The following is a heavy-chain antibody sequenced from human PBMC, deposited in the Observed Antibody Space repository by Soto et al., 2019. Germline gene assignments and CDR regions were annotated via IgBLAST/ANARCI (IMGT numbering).Heavy chain of an antibody. V-gene: IGHV3-30*03. J-gene: IGHJ4*02. CDR2: ISYDGSKK. Sequence: QLPLVESGGGVVQPGRSLRLSCAASGFPFTTYGMHWVREGPGKGLEWVAVISYDGSKKYYADSVKGRFTISRDNSKNTLYLQMNSLRPEDTALYYCVGGQYYFDYRGQGTLVTVSS. CDR1: GFPFTTYG. D-gene: IGHD3-10*01. CDR3: VGGQYYFDY.